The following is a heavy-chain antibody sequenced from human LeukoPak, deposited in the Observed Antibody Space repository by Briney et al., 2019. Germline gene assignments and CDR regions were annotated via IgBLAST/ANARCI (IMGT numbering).Heavy chain of an antibody. V-gene: IGHV4-34*01. J-gene: IGHJ3*02. CDR3: ARSDNSDALDAFDI. Sequence: SETLSLTCAVYGGSFSGYYWSWIRQPPGKGLEWIGEINHSGSTNYNPSLKSRVTISVDTSKNLFSLKLNSVTAADTAMYYCARSDNSDALDAFDIWGQGTMVTVSS. D-gene: IGHD3-22*01. CDR2: INHSGST. CDR1: GGSFSGYY.